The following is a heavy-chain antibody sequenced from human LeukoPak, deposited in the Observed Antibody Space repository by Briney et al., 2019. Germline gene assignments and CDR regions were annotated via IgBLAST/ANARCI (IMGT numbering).Heavy chain of an antibody. CDR1: SGSFSGYY. D-gene: IGHD3-10*01. J-gene: IGHJ3*02. V-gene: IGHV4-34*01. CDR3: ARGRGFGELLAFDI. CDR2: INHSGST. Sequence: SETLSLTCAVYSGSFSGYYWSWIRQPPGKGLEWIGEINHSGSTNYNPSLKSRVTISVDTSKNQFSLKLSSVTAADTAVYYCARGRGFGELLAFDIWGQGTMVTVSS.